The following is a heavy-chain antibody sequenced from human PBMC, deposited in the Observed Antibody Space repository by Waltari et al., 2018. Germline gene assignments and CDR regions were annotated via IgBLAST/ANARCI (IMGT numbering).Heavy chain of an antibody. CDR2: ISWNGGSK. CDR3: VREHYHLVYLDL. J-gene: IGHJ2*01. D-gene: IGHD2-2*01. Sequence: SCAASGFNFEDYGMTWVRQAPGKGLDWVSGISWNGGSKGYGDALKGRFNISRDNAKNSLYLEINNLRVDDTALYHCVREHYHLVYLDLWGRGTLVTVSS. V-gene: IGHV3-20*01. CDR1: GFNFEDYG.